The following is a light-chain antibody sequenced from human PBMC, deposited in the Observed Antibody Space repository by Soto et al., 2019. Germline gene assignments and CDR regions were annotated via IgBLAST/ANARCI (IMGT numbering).Light chain of an antibody. Sequence: EIVLTQSPATLSVSPGERATLSCRASQSVSSNLAWYQQKPGQAPRLLIYGASTRATGFPARFSGSGSGTEFTLTISSLQSEDFAVYYCQQSGTFGQGTKVDIK. CDR2: GAS. CDR3: QQSGT. J-gene: IGKJ1*01. CDR1: QSVSSN. V-gene: IGKV3-15*01.